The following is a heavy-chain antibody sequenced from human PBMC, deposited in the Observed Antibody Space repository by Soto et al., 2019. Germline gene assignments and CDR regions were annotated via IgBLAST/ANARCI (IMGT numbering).Heavy chain of an antibody. CDR2: VRGNGDPP. V-gene: IGHV3-64D*06. D-gene: IGHD5-12*01. CDR3: VKSRGGNNFVFFD. J-gene: IGHJ4*02. Sequence: GGSLRLSCSASGFTFSSYAMHWVRQAPGKGLEYVSGVRGNGDPPFYADSVKGRFTISRDNSKNTLYLQMSSLSADDTAVYYCVKSRGGNNFVFFDWGQAALVTVTS. CDR1: GFTFSSYA.